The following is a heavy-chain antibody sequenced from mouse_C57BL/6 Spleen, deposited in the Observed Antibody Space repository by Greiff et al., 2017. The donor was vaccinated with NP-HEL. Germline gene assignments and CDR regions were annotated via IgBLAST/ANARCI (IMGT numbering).Heavy chain of an antibody. CDR2: IYPGDGDT. CDR3: ARGDYGSGWYFDV. J-gene: IGHJ1*03. V-gene: IGHV1-80*01. CDR1: GYAFSSYW. Sequence: VQLQQSGAELVKPGASVKISCKASGYAFSSYWMNWVKQRPGKGLEWIGQIYPGDGDTNYNGKFKGKATLTADKSSSTAYMQLSSLTSEDSAVYFCARGDYGSGWYFDVWGTGTTVTVSS. D-gene: IGHD1-2*01.